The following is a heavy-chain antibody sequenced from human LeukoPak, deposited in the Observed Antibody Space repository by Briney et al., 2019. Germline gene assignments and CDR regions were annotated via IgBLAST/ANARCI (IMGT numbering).Heavy chain of an antibody. CDR2: IYYSGST. CDR3: ARDLDGSGYYLDY. V-gene: IGHV4-31*03. Sequence: SQTLSLPCTVSGGSISSGGYYWSWIRQHPGKGLEWIGYIYYSGSTYYNPSLKSRVTISVDTSKNQFTLKLSSVTAADTAVYYCARDLDGSGYYLDYWGQGTLVNVSS. CDR1: GGSISSGGYY. J-gene: IGHJ4*02. D-gene: IGHD3-3*01.